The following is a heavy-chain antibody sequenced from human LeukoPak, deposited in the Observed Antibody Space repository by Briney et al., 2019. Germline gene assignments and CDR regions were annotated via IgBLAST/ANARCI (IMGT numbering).Heavy chain of an antibody. CDR2: ISSSSTYI. CDR3: ARHVGISF. Sequence: PGGSLRLSCAASGFTFSSYSMNWVRQTPGKGLEWVSSISSSSTYIYYVDSVKGRFTISRDNAKNSLYLQMNSLRAEDTAVYYCARHVGISFWGQGTLVTVSS. CDR1: GFTFSSYS. V-gene: IGHV3-21*01. J-gene: IGHJ4*02. D-gene: IGHD7-27*01.